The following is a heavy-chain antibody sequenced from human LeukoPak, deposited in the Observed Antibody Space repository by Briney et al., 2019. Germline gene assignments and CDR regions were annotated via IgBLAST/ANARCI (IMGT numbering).Heavy chain of an antibody. D-gene: IGHD3-22*01. Sequence: GGSLRLSCAASGFTFSSYSMNWVRQAPGKGLEWVSSIRSSSSYIYYADSVKGRFTISRDNAKNSLYLQMNSLRAEDTDVYYCATSLLRRPYYYGMDVWGQGTTVTVSS. CDR3: ATSLLRRPYYYGMDV. CDR1: GFTFSSYS. J-gene: IGHJ6*02. CDR2: IRSSSSYI. V-gene: IGHV3-21*01.